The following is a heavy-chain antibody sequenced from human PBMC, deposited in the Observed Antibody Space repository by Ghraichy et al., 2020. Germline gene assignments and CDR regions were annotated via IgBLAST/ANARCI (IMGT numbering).Heavy chain of an antibody. D-gene: IGHD3-22*01. V-gene: IGHV4-31*03. CDR3: ARPNLESSGYPFFDL. Sequence: SETLSLTCTVSGDSISSGGYYWSWIRQHPGKGLEWIGYIYYSGSTYYNPSLKSRVAMSVDTSNNQFSLKLSSVTAADTAVYYCARPNLESSGYPFFDLWGRGNLVTVSS. CDR2: IYYSGST. CDR1: GDSISSGGYY. J-gene: IGHJ2*01.